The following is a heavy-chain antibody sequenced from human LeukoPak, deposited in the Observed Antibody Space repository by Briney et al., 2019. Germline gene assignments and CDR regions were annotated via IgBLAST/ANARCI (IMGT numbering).Heavy chain of an antibody. CDR1: GFTFSSYA. D-gene: IGHD3-16*01. Sequence: GGSLRLSCAASGFTFSSYAMSWVRQAPGKGLEWVSAISGSGGSTYYADSVKCRFTISRDNSKNTLYLQMNSLRAEDTAVYYCANSLKEVVGGVSRYWGQGTLVTVSS. CDR3: ANSLKEVVGGVSRY. V-gene: IGHV3-23*01. J-gene: IGHJ4*02. CDR2: ISGSGGST.